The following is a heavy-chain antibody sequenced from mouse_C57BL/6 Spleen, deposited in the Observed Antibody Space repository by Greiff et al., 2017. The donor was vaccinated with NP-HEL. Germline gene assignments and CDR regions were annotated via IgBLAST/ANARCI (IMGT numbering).Heavy chain of an antibody. D-gene: IGHD1-1*01. Sequence: EVKLMESGGGLVKPGGSLKLSCAASGFTFSDYGMHWVRQAPEKGLEWVAYISSGSSTIYYADTVKGRFTISRDNAKNTLFLQMTSLRSEDTAMYYCAKSYYYGSSGFYAMDYWGKGTSVTVSS. CDR3: AKSYYYGSSGFYAMDY. V-gene: IGHV5-17*01. CDR1: GFTFSDYG. J-gene: IGHJ4*01. CDR2: ISSGSSTI.